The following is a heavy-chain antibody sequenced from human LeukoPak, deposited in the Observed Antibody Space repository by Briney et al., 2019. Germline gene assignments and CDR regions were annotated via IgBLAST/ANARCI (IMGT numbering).Heavy chain of an antibody. Sequence: AGGSLRLSCAASGFTFSSYEMNWVRQAPGKGPEWVSYIHISGSPIYYADSVKGRFTISRDNAKNSLFLRMNSLRAEDTAIYYCARANGGYSYGYPDYWGQGTLVTVSS. D-gene: IGHD5-18*01. CDR2: IHISGSPI. CDR1: GFTFSSYE. V-gene: IGHV3-48*03. J-gene: IGHJ4*02. CDR3: ARANGGYSYGYPDY.